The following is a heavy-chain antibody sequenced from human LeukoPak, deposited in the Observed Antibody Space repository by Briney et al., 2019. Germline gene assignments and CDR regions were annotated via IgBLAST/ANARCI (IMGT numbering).Heavy chain of an antibody. CDR3: ARDAHCGGDCYSGWFDP. J-gene: IGHJ5*02. V-gene: IGHV4-30-4*01. D-gene: IGHD2-21*02. Sequence: SSETLSLTCTVSGGSISSGDYYWSWIRQPPGKGLEWIGYIYYSGSTYYNPSLKCRVTISVDTSKNQLSLKLSSVTAADTAVYYCARDAHCGGDCYSGWFDPWGQGTLVTVSS. CDR2: IYYSGST. CDR1: GGSISSGDYY.